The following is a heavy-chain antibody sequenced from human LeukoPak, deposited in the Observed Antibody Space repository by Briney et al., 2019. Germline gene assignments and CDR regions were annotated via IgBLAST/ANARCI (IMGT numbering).Heavy chain of an antibody. CDR2: IVVIGGNT. D-gene: IGHD2-2*01. J-gene: IGHJ4*02. V-gene: IGHV3-23*01. CDR1: GFTFSNFA. CDR3: ARGHRYCSTTTCYLGDS. Sequence: GGSLRPSCVASGFTFSNFAMSWVRQSPGKGLEWVSAIVVIGGNTYYADSVRGRFTISRDNSRDTLYLQMNNLRADDTAVYYCARGHRYCSTTTCYLGDSWGQGTPVTVSS.